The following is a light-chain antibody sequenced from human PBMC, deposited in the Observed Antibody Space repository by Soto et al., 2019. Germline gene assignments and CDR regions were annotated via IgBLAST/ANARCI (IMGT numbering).Light chain of an antibody. V-gene: IGKV3-20*01. CDR3: QVYGSF. J-gene: IGKJ3*01. Sequence: EIVLTQSPGTLSLSQGERTALSCRASQTMKSEYLAWYQQKPGQAPRLLIHGASSRATGIPDRFSGSGSGTDFTLTISRLEPDDFAVYYCQVYGSFFGPGTKVDVK. CDR1: QTMKSEY. CDR2: GAS.